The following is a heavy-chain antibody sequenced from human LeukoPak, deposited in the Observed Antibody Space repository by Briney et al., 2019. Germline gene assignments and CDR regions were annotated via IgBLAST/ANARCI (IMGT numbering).Heavy chain of an antibody. D-gene: IGHD3-22*01. J-gene: IGHJ4*02. Sequence: PGGSLRLSCAASGFTFSSYWMSWVRQAPGKGLEWVSTISDSGGSTYYADSVKGLFTISRDNSKNTLYLQMNSLRAEDTAVYCCAKKPSSGYYYIDYWGQGTLVTVSS. CDR3: AKKPSSGYYYIDY. CDR2: ISDSGGST. CDR1: GFTFSSYW. V-gene: IGHV3-23*01.